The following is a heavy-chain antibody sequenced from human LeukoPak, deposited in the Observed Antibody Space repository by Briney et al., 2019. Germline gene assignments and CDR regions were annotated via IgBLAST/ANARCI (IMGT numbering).Heavy chain of an antibody. CDR1: GGSISSYY. J-gene: IGHJ4*02. D-gene: IGHD2-2*01. V-gene: IGHV4-59*01. CDR2: IYYSGST. Sequence: SGTLSLTCTVSGGSISSYYWSWIRQPPGKGLEWIGYIYYSGSTNYNPSLKSRVTISVDTSKNQFSLKLSSVTAADTAVYYCARMDSSTRTFDYWGQGTLVTVSS. CDR3: ARMDSSTRTFDY.